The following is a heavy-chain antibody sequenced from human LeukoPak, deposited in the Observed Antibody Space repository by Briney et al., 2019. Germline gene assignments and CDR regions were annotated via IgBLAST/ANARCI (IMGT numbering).Heavy chain of an antibody. Sequence: GGSLRLSCAASGSTFRNYGMNWVRQAPGKGLEWVSTISDGGSITYYADSVKGRFTISRDNSKNTLFLQMNSLRAEDTAVYYCAKSRGSGSNMARGVNFDYWGQGTLVTVSS. CDR2: ISDGGSIT. CDR3: AKSRGSGSNMARGVNFDY. D-gene: IGHD3-10*01. J-gene: IGHJ4*02. V-gene: IGHV3-23*01. CDR1: GSTFRNYG.